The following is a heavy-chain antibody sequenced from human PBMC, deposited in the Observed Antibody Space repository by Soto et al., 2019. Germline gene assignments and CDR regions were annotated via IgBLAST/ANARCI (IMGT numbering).Heavy chain of an antibody. CDR1: GYTLTELS. Sequence: GASVKVSCKVSGYTLTELSMHWVRQAPGKGLEWMGGFDPEDGETIYAQKFQGRVTMTEDTSTDTAYMELSSLRPEDTAVYYCATKAPPFYYYYYGMDVWGQGTTVTVSS. J-gene: IGHJ6*02. CDR3: ATKAPPFYYYYYGMDV. CDR2: FDPEDGET. V-gene: IGHV1-24*01.